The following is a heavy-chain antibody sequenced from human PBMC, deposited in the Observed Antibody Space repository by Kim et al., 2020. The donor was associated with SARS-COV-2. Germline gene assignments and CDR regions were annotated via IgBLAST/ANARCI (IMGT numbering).Heavy chain of an antibody. D-gene: IGHD3-3*01. V-gene: IGHV1-69*04. CDR1: GDTFNNYA. Sequence: SVKVSCKASGDTFNNYAINWVRQAPGQGLEWMGRIIPLLGVVNYAQRVQGRVTITADKSTSTAYMELTNVRSEDTAVFYCVRDRGAGAVKYDGMDVWGQGTTFTVSS. J-gene: IGHJ6*02. CDR2: IIPLLGVV. CDR3: VRDRGAGAVKYDGMDV.